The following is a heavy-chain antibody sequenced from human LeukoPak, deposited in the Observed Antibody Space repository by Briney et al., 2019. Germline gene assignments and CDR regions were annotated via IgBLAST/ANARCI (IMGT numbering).Heavy chain of an antibody. CDR3: ARHHIVTGTYFDS. D-gene: IGHD3-10*01. V-gene: IGHV4-4*07. J-gene: IGHJ4*02. CDR1: GDSISSHY. Sequence: NPSETLSLTCTVSGDSISSHYWNWIRQPAGKGLEWIGRIYASGYTEYNPSLQTRVTMSVDTSKNEFSLKVDTVTAADTAVYFCARHHIVTGTYFDSWGQGILVTVSS. CDR2: IYASGYT.